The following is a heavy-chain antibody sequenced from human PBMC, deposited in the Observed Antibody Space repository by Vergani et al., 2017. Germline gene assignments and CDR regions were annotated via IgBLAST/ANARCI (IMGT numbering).Heavy chain of an antibody. Sequence: QVQLVESGGGEVQPGRSLRLSCSAAGFPFSDYGVHWVRQAPGKGLEWVSVISYDGNKKNYADSVKGRFTISRDNSKNTLYLEMNALRAEDTAVYYCARDRDVVVMTSINHYFDLWGRGTLVTVSS. CDR2: ISYDGNKK. V-gene: IGHV3-30*03. CDR1: GFPFSDYG. CDR3: ARDRDVVVMTSINHYFDL. D-gene: IGHD2-21*02. J-gene: IGHJ2*01.